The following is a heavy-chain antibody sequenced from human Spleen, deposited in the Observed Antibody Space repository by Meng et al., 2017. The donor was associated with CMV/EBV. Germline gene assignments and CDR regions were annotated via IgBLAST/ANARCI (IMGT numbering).Heavy chain of an antibody. CDR2: IRSDGSSK. CDR3: AKTPVIYFGELFDY. V-gene: IGHV3-30*02. J-gene: IGHJ4*02. Sequence: GESLKISCAASGFIFSNYGMYWVRQAPGKGLEWVAFIRSDGSSKYYGDSVKGRFTISRDNSKKMLYLQMNSLRAEDTALYYCAKTPVIYFGELFDYWGQGTLVTVSS. CDR1: GFIFSNYG. D-gene: IGHD3-10*01.